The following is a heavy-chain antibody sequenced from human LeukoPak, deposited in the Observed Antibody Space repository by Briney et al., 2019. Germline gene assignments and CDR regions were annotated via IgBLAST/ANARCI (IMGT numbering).Heavy chain of an antibody. D-gene: IGHD3-10*01. V-gene: IGHV1-24*01. J-gene: IGHJ5*02. CDR1: GYTLTELS. Sequence: ASVKVSCKVSGYTLTELSMHWVRQAPGKGLEWMGGFYPEDGETIYAQKFQGRVTMTEDTSTDTAYMELSSLRSEDTAVYYCATYYYGSGSYYKINWFDPWGQGTLVTVSS. CDR2: FYPEDGET. CDR3: ATYYYGSGSYYKINWFDP.